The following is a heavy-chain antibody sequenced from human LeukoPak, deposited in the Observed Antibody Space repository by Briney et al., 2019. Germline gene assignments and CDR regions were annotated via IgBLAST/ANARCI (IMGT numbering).Heavy chain of an antibody. J-gene: IGHJ4*02. Sequence: GGSLRLSCAAPGFTFSSYAMNWVRQAPGKGLEWVSGVSGSGDSTYYTDSVKGRFTISRDISRNTMYLQMNSLGVEDTAIYYCAKDLYTVPGACDYWGRGTLVTVSS. CDR2: VSGSGDST. CDR3: AKDLYTVPGACDY. D-gene: IGHD6-19*01. CDR1: GFTFSSYA. V-gene: IGHV3-23*01.